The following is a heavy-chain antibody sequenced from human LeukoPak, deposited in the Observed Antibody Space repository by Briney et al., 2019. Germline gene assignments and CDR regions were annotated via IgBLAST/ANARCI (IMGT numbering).Heavy chain of an antibody. CDR3: ARDRGYTQDY. Sequence: GWSLRLSCAASGFTFSTYWMHWVRQAPGKGLVWVSHIKSDGSSPSYADSVKGRFTISRDNAKNTLYLQMNSLRADDTAVYYCARDRGYTQDYWGQGTLVTVSS. CDR2: IKSDGSSP. CDR1: GFTFSTYW. D-gene: IGHD5-12*01. J-gene: IGHJ4*02. V-gene: IGHV3-74*01.